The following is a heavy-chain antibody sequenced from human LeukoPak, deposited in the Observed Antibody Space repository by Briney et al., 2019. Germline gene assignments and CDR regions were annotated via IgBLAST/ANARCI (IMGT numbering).Heavy chain of an antibody. Sequence: PGGSLRLSCAASGFTFSSYWMSWVRQAPGKGLEWVANIKQDGSEKYYVDSVKGRFTISRDNAKNSLYLQMNSLRAGDTAVHYCARRIGYYYYYYMDVWGKGTTVTVSS. CDR3: ARRIGYYYYYYMDV. J-gene: IGHJ6*03. CDR1: GFTFSSYW. V-gene: IGHV3-7*01. CDR2: IKQDGSEK.